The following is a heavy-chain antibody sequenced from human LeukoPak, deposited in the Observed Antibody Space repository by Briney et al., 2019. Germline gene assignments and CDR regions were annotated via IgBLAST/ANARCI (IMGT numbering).Heavy chain of an antibody. D-gene: IGHD5-12*01. CDR2: IYYSGST. Sequence: SETLSLTCTVSGGSISSYYWSWIRQPPGKGLEWIGYIYYSGSTNYNPSLKSRATISVDTSKNQFSLKLSSVTAADTAVYYCARDVEWLPGKGFDPWGQGTLVTVSS. J-gene: IGHJ5*02. V-gene: IGHV4-59*12. CDR3: ARDVEWLPGKGFDP. CDR1: GGSISSYY.